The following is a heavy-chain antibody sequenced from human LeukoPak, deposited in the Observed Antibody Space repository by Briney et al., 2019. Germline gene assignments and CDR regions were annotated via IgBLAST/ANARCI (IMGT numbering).Heavy chain of an antibody. J-gene: IGHJ3*02. Sequence: ASVKVSCKASGCTFTSYGISWVRQAPGQGLEWMGWISAYNGNTNYAQKLQGRVTMTTDTSTSTAYMELRSLRSDDTAVYYCARDYPDFGVNDAFDIWGQGTMVTVSS. CDR1: GCTFTSYG. V-gene: IGHV1-18*01. CDR2: ISAYNGNT. CDR3: ARDYPDFGVNDAFDI. D-gene: IGHD2-21*01.